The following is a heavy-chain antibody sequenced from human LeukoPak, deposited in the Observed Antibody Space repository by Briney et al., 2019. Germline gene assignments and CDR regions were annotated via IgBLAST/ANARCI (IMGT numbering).Heavy chain of an antibody. J-gene: IGHJ4*02. Sequence: SETLSLTCTVSGGSISSGDYYWSWIRQPPGKGLEWIGYIYDSGGTYYNPSLKSRVTISVDTSKNQFSLKLSSVTAADTAVYYCARGAGYCSGGSCFHFDYWGQGTLVTVSS. V-gene: IGHV4-30-4*01. CDR2: IYDSGGT. D-gene: IGHD2-15*01. CDR3: ARGAGYCSGGSCFHFDY. CDR1: GGSISSGDYY.